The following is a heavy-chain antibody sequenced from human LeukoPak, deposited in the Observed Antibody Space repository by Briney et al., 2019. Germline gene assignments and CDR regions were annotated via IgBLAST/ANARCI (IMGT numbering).Heavy chain of an antibody. J-gene: IGHJ4*02. V-gene: IGHV4-34*01. Sequence: LYTLSLTCAVYGGSFSGYYWSWIRQPPGKGLEWIGEINHSGRTNDHPSLKSRVTISVDTSQNQFSLKLSSVTAADTAVYYCTSGWNTALDYWGQGTLVTASS. D-gene: IGHD5-18*01. CDR3: TSGWNTALDY. CDR1: GGSFSGYY. CDR2: INHSGRT.